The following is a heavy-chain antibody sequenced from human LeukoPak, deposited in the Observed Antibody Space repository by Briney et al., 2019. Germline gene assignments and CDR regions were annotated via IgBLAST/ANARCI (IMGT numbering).Heavy chain of an antibody. CDR2: IYYSGST. CDR3: ARGVRWLQLSYFDY. V-gene: IGHV4-31*03. Sequence: SETLSLTCPVSSGSISSGVYYWSWIRQHPGKGLEWIGYIYYSGSTYYNPPLKSRVTISVDTSKNQFSLKLSFVTAADTAVYYCARGVRWLQLSYFDYWGQGTLVTVSS. J-gene: IGHJ4*02. CDR1: SGSISSGVYY. D-gene: IGHD5-24*01.